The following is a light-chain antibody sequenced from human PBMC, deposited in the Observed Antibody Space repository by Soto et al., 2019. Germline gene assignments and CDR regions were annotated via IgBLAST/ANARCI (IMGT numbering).Light chain of an antibody. Sequence: AVQVTQTPSSLSASVGDTVTITCRASEDIRFDVAWYQQKSGRAPRLLIYTSSHVQSGVPSRFSGSASGTEFRLPISGLLPDHFAVYSCLQAHSYPWPFGQGTK. V-gene: IGKV1-6*01. J-gene: IGKJ1*01. CDR2: TSS. CDR3: LQAHSYPWP. CDR1: EDIRFD.